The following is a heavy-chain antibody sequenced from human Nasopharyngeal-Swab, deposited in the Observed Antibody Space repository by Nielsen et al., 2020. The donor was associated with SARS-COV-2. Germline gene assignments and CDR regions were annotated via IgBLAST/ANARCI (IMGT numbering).Heavy chain of an antibody. CDR3: ARDSGVAGTKYYYYGMDV. Sequence: PPGKGLEWIGYIYYSGSTYYNPSLKSRVTISVDTSKNQFSLKLSSVTAADTAVYYCARDSGVAGTKYYYYGMDVWGQGTTVTVSS. V-gene: IGHV4-30-4*01. CDR2: IYYSGST. D-gene: IGHD6-19*01. J-gene: IGHJ6*02.